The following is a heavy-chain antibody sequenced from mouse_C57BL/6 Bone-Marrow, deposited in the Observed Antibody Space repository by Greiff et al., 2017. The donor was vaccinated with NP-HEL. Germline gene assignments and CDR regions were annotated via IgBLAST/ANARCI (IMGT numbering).Heavy chain of an antibody. V-gene: IGHV2-5*01. D-gene: IGHD1-1*01. Sequence: VKVVESGPGLVQPSQSLSITCTVSGFSLTSYGVHWVRQSPGKGLEWLGVIWRGGSTDYNAAFMSRLSITKDNSKSQVFFKMNSLQADDTAIYYCAKLSGSSLYYAMDYWGQGTSVTVSS. CDR1: GFSLTSYG. CDR3: AKLSGSSLYYAMDY. CDR2: IWRGGST. J-gene: IGHJ4*01.